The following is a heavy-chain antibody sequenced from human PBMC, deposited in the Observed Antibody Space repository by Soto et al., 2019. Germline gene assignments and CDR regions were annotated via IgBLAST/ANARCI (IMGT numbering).Heavy chain of an antibody. CDR3: VRTGGTGTNNWLDP. CDR1: GFSFSDYG. CDR2: ISFSSSTV. J-gene: IGHJ5*02. D-gene: IGHD3-10*01. Sequence: EVQLVESGGGLVQPGGSLTLSCAGSGFSFSDYGMNWVRQAPGQGLEWVSFISFSSSTVFYADSVKGRFTISRDNAKNSFYLKMNTLRGDDTAVYYWVRTGGTGTNNWLDPWGQGTLVTVSS. V-gene: IGHV3-48*01.